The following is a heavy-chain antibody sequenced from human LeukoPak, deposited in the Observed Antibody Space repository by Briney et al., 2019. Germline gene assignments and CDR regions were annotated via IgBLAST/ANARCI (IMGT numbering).Heavy chain of an antibody. CDR2: IIPIFGTA. Sequence: SVKVSCKASGGTFSSYAISWVRQAPGQGLEWMGGIIPIFGTANYAQKFQGRVTITADESTSTAYMELSSLRSEDTAVYYCATTMVRGVTFDYWGQGTLVTVSS. D-gene: IGHD3-10*01. CDR1: GGTFSSYA. V-gene: IGHV1-69*13. J-gene: IGHJ4*02. CDR3: ATTMVRGVTFDY.